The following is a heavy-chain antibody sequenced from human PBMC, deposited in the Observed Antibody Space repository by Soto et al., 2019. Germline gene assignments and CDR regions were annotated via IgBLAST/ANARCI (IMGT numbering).Heavy chain of an antibody. Sequence: SETLSLTCTVSGGSISSYYWSWIRQPPGKGLEWIGYIYYSGSTNYNPSLKSRVTISVDTSKNQFSLKLSSVTAADTAVYYCARAPHAAARPAFFDYWGQGTLVTVSS. CDR3: ARAPHAAARPAFFDY. J-gene: IGHJ4*02. CDR1: GGSISSYY. D-gene: IGHD6-6*01. V-gene: IGHV4-59*01. CDR2: IYYSGST.